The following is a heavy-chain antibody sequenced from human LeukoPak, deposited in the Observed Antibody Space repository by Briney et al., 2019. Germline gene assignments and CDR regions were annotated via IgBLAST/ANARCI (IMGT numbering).Heavy chain of an antibody. CDR2: IYTSGST. V-gene: IGHV4-4*09. J-gene: IGHJ4*02. Sequence: SETLSLTCTVSGGSISSYYWSWIRQPPGKGLEWIGYIYTSGSTNYNPSLKSRVTISVDTSKNQFSLKLSSVTAADTAVYYCARRAPAYSSSSVVFDYWGQGTLVTVSS. D-gene: IGHD6-6*01. CDR3: ARRAPAYSSSSVVFDY. CDR1: GGSISSYY.